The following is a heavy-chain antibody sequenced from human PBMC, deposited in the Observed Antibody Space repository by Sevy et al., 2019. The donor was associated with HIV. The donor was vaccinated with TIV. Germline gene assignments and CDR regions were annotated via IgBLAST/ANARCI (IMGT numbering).Heavy chain of an antibody. Sequence: GGSLRLSCAASGFTFSSYSMNWVRQAPGKGLEWVSYISSSSSTIYYADSVKGRFTISRDNAKNSLYLQMNSLRAEDTAVYYCARMVAAADKFFCGMDVWGQGTTVTVSS. V-gene: IGHV3-48*01. J-gene: IGHJ6*02. D-gene: IGHD6-13*01. CDR1: GFTFSSYS. CDR2: ISSSSSTI. CDR3: ARMVAAADKFFCGMDV.